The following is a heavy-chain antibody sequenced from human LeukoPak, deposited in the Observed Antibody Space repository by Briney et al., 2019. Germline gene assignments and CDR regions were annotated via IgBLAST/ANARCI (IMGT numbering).Heavy chain of an antibody. J-gene: IGHJ4*02. CDR3: AGVLGPVTGFDY. CDR1: GFTFSSYS. CDR2: ISYDGSNK. Sequence: GGSLRLSCAASGFTFSSYSMNWVRQAPGKGLEWVAVISYDGSNKYYADSVKGRFTISRDNSKNTLYLQMNSLRAEDTAVYYCAGVLGPVTGFDYWGQGTLVTVSS. V-gene: IGHV3-30*03. D-gene: IGHD2-8*01.